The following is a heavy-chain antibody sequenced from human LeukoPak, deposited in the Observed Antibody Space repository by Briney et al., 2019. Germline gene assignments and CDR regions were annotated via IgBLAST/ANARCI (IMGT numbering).Heavy chain of an antibody. CDR2: ISGSGGST. CDR3: AKWCSGGSSFSYYYYYMDV. V-gene: IGHV3-23*01. D-gene: IGHD2-15*01. Sequence: PGGSLRLSCAASGFTFSSYAMSWVRQAPGKGLEWVSAISGSGGSTYYADSVKGRFTISRDNSKNTLYLQMNSLRAEDTAVYYYAKWCSGGSSFSYYYYYMDVWGKGTTVTVSS. CDR1: GFTFSSYA. J-gene: IGHJ6*03.